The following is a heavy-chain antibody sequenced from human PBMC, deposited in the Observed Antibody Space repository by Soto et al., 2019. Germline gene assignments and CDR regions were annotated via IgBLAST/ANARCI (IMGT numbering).Heavy chain of an antibody. CDR2: ISVSGGST. V-gene: IGHV3-23*01. CDR1: GFTFTNYV. Sequence: EVQLLESGGGLVQPGGSLTVSCAASGFTFTNYVMSWVRQAPGKGLEWVAAISVSGGSTFYADSVKGRFIISRDNSKNTLSLQMNSLRAEDTAVYFCARVQMLQLENIFDYWGQGALVTVSS. J-gene: IGHJ4*02. D-gene: IGHD3-3*01. CDR3: ARVQMLQLENIFDY.